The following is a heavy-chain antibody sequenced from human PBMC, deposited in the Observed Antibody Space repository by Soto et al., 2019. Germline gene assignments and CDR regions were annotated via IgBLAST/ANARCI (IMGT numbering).Heavy chain of an antibody. Sequence: GASVKVSCKASGYTFTSYYMHWVRQAPGQGLEWMGIINPSGGSTSYAQKFQGRVTMTRDTSTSTVYMELSSLRSEDTAVYYCAVEKKRTSGTNYFGLDVWGQGTTVTVSS. CDR1: GYTFTSYY. CDR2: INPSGGST. V-gene: IGHV1-46*01. J-gene: IGHJ6*02. CDR3: AVEKKRTSGTNYFGLDV. D-gene: IGHD6-13*01.